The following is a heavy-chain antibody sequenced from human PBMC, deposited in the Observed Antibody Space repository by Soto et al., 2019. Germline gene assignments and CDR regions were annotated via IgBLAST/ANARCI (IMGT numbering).Heavy chain of an antibody. Sequence: QVQLVQSGAEVKKPGSSVKVSCKASGGTFSSYAISWVRQAPGQGLEWMGGIIPIFGTANYAQKFQGRVTITADESTSTAYMELSSLRSEDPAVYYCARGDYYDSSGYYFRPYFDYWGQGTLVTVSS. D-gene: IGHD3-22*01. CDR3: ARGDYYDSSGYYFRPYFDY. CDR2: IIPIFGTA. J-gene: IGHJ4*02. CDR1: GGTFSSYA. V-gene: IGHV1-69*01.